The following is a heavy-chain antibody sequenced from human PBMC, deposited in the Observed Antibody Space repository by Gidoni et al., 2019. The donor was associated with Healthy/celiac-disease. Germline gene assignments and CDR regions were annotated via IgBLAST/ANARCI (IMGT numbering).Heavy chain of an antibody. J-gene: IGHJ4*02. V-gene: IGHV3-64D*06. CDR3: VKDQGLPYCGGDCYSFPSDTHFDY. CDR1: GFTFSSYA. CDR2: ISSNGGST. D-gene: IGHD2-21*02. Sequence: EVQLVESGGGLVQPGGSLRLSCSASGFTFSSYALHWVLQAPGKGLEYGSAISSNGGSTYYADSVKGRFTISRDNSKNTLYLQMSSLRAEDTAVYYCVKDQGLPYCGGDCYSFPSDTHFDYWGQGTLVTVSS.